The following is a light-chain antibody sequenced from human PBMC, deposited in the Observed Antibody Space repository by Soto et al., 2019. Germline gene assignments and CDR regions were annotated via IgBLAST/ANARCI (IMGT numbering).Light chain of an antibody. CDR3: QQYDSSPKT. CDR1: QSVSSSY. V-gene: IGKV3-20*01. CDR2: GAS. J-gene: IGKJ1*01. Sequence: EIVLTQSPGTLSLSPGERATRSCRASQSVSSSYLAWYQQKPGQAPRLLIYGASSRATGIPDRFSGSGSGTDFTLTISRLEPEDFAVYYCQQYDSSPKTFGQGIKADIK.